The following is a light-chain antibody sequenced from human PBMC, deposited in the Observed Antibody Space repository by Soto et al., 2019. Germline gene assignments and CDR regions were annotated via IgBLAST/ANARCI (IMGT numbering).Light chain of an antibody. J-gene: IGKJ5*01. Sequence: EIVLTQSPATLSLSPGERATLSCRASQSISSYLAWYQQKPGQAPRLLIYDASNRATDIPPRFSGSGSGTDFTLSISSLEPEDFAVYYCQQRRSWPPTITFGQGTRLDIK. CDR2: DAS. V-gene: IGKV3-11*01. CDR3: QQRRSWPPTIT. CDR1: QSISSY.